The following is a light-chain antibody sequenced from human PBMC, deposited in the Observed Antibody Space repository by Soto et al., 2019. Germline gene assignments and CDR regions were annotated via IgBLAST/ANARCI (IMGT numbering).Light chain of an antibody. V-gene: IGKV1-39*01. Sequence: DIQMTHSPSPLSASVIYRGTITCRASQTISTYLNWYQQKPGKAPKLLIYGASSLQSGVPSRFSGSGSGTDFTLTISSLQPEDFATYYCQHFRSFPITFGQGTRLEIK. CDR2: GAS. CDR1: QTISTY. CDR3: QHFRSFPIT. J-gene: IGKJ5*01.